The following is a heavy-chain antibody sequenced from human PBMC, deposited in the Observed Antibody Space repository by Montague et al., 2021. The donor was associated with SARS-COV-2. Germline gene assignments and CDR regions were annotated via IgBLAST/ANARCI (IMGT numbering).Heavy chain of an antibody. D-gene: IGHD1-26*01. CDR2: IRTTGQN. Sequence: TLSLTCTVSGASISTGIYYWSWIRQPAGKGLEWIGRIRTTGQNDYNSSLESRVFMSVDTSTNQFSLSLTSVTAADTAVYFCARFGSGTLEFDLWGQGTVVTVSS. CDR1: GASISTGIYY. J-gene: IGHJ4*02. CDR3: ARFGSGTLEFDL. V-gene: IGHV4-61*02.